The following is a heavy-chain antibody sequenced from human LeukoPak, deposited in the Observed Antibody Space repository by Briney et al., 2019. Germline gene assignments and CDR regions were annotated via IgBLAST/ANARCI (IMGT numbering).Heavy chain of an antibody. J-gene: IGHJ4*02. CDR3: ARVVGAAPFDY. D-gene: IGHD2-2*01. Sequence: GESLKISCKGSGYSFANYWIGWVRQMPGKGLEWMGIVYPADSDTRYSPSFQGQVTISADKSISTAYLQWSSLKASDTAIYYCARVVGAAPFDYWGQGTLVTVSS. CDR2: VYPADSDT. CDR1: GYSFANYW. V-gene: IGHV5-51*01.